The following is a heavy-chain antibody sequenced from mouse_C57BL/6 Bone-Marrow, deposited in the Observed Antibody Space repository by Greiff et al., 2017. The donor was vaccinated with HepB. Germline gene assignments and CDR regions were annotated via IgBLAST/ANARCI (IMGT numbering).Heavy chain of an antibody. Sequence: VQLQQPGAELVKPGASVKMSCKASGYTFTSFWITWVKQRPGQGLEWIGDIYPGSGSTNYNEKFKSKATLTVDTSSSTAYMQLSSLTSEDAAVYCGVYDYDVYGYFDVWGTGTTVTVSS. V-gene: IGHV1-55*01. CDR3: VYDYDVYGYFDV. CDR1: GYTFTSFW. CDR2: IYPGSGST. D-gene: IGHD2-4*01. J-gene: IGHJ1*03.